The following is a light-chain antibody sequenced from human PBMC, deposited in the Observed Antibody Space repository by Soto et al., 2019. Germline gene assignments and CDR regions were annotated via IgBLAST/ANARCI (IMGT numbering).Light chain of an antibody. CDR2: EVT. Sequence: QSALTQPASVSGSPGQSITISCTGTSSDIGAYNYVSWYQQHPGEAPKLLIYEVTYRPSGVSDRFSGSKSAYTASLTISGLQPEDEADYYCSSYKTSSTRVFGTGTKVTVL. CDR3: SSYKTSSTRV. CDR1: SSDIGAYNY. V-gene: IGLV2-14*01. J-gene: IGLJ1*01.